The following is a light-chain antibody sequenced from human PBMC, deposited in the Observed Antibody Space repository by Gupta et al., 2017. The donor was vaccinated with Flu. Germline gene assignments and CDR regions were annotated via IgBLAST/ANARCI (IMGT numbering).Light chain of an antibody. V-gene: IGLV2-14*01. CDR2: EAS. J-gene: IGLJ1*01. CDR1: NSDVGNYNY. Sequence: QSALTQPASVSGSPGQSITLSCSGTNSDVGNYNYVSWYQQHPGKAPKLMIFEASNRPSGVSNRFSGSKSGNTASLTISGLQAEDEADYYCSSYTTSSTGYVFGTGTKVTVL. CDR3: SSYTTSSTGYV.